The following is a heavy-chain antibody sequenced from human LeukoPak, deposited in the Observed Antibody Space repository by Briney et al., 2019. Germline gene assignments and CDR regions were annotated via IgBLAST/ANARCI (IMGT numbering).Heavy chain of an antibody. J-gene: IGHJ6*03. CDR3: ARLTVTTIYNLRALMYYYYYMEV. CDR2: INYSGST. D-gene: IGHD4-17*01. CDR1: GGSISPYY. Sequence: SETLSLTCTVSGGSISPYYWSWIRQPPGRGLEWIGYINYSGSTNYNPSLKSRVTISVDTSNNQFSLKMNSVTSADTAVYYCARLTVTTIYNLRALMYYYYYMEVWGKGTTVTISS. V-gene: IGHV4-59*01.